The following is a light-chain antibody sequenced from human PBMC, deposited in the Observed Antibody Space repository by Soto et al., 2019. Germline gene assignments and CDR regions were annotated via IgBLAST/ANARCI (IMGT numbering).Light chain of an antibody. V-gene: IGLV1-51*02. CDR2: ENN. CDR3: ATWDSSLSAGV. Sequence: QSVLTQPPSVSAAPGQKVTISCSGSSSNTGNNYVSWYQQLPGTAPTLLIYENNKRPSGIPDRFSGSKSGTSATLGITGLQTGDEADYYCATWDSSLSAGVFGTGTKVTVL. J-gene: IGLJ1*01. CDR1: SSNTGNNY.